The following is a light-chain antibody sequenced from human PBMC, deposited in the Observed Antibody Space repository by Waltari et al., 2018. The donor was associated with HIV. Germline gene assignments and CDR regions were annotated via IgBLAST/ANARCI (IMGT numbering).Light chain of an antibody. Sequence: QSALTQPPSASGSLGPSVTIPCTGTASDIGRFDEVSLFQQHPGKAPKLIIYEVTQRPAGFPDRFSGSKSGNTASLTVSGLQADDEADYYCSSYESINNHVVFGGGTSLTVL. CDR2: EVT. J-gene: IGLJ2*01. V-gene: IGLV2-8*01. CDR1: ASDIGRFDE. CDR3: SSYESINNHVV.